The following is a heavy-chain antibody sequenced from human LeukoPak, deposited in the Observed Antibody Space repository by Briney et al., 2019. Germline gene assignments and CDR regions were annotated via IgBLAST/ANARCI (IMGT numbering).Heavy chain of an antibody. D-gene: IGHD3-10*01. CDR1: GYSFTNYA. CDR2: INTNTGNP. J-gene: IGHJ4*02. Sequence: ASVKVSCKASGYSFTNYAMNWVRQAPGQGLEWMGWINTNTGNPTFAQGFTGRFVFSLDTSVSTAYLQISSLKAEDTAVYYCARNNADGEGRFSYWGQGTLVTVSS. V-gene: IGHV7-4-1*02. CDR3: ARNNADGEGRFSY.